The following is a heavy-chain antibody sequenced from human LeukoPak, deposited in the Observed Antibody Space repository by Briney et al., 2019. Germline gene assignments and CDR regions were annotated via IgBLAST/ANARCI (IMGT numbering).Heavy chain of an antibody. J-gene: IGHJ6*02. CDR1: GGSISSGDYY. CDR3: ARGKRGYYDSSGYYYYYGMDV. V-gene: IGHV4-30-4*01. D-gene: IGHD3-22*01. CDR2: IYYSGST. Sequence: SETLSLTCTVSGGSISSGDYYWSWIRQPPGKGLEWIGYIYYSGSTYYNPSLKSRVTISVDTSKNQFSLKMSSVTAADTAVYYCARGKRGYYDSSGYYYYYGMDVWGQGTTVTVSS.